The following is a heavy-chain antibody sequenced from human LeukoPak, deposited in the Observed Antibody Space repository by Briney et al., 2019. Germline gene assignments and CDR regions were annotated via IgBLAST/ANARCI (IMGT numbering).Heavy chain of an antibody. Sequence: PGGSLTPSRAASGFTFSSYAMSWVRQAPGKGLEWVSAISGSGETTYYADSVKGRFTISRDNSKNTLYLQMNSLRAEDTAIYYCALLNYYGSGSYAYWGQETLGTVSS. V-gene: IGHV3-23*01. CDR1: GFTFSSYA. D-gene: IGHD3-10*01. J-gene: IGHJ4*02. CDR2: ISGSGETT. CDR3: ALLNYYGSGSYAY.